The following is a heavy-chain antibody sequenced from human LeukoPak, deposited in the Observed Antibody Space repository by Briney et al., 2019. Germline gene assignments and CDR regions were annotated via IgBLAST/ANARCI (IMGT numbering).Heavy chain of an antibody. Sequence: SVKVSCKASGGTFSSYAISWVRQAPGQGLEWLGGIIPIFGTANYAQKFQGRVTITTDESTSTAYMELSSLRSEDTAVYYCASGAAGDPDYYYYYMDVWGKGTTVTVSS. CDR1: GGTFSSYA. D-gene: IGHD3-10*01. V-gene: IGHV1-69*05. CDR3: ASGAAGDPDYYYYYMDV. J-gene: IGHJ6*03. CDR2: IIPIFGTA.